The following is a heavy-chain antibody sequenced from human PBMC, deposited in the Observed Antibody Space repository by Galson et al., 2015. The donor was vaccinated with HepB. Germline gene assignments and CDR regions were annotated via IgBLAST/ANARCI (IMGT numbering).Heavy chain of an antibody. Sequence: SLRLSCAASGFTFSNYAMSWVRQAPGKGLEWVSTITGRGDTTFYPDSVKGWFTISRDNSKNTLYLEMNSLRAEDTAVYYCAKDRREIITSFGVVKPSFYFDFWGQGTLITVSS. J-gene: IGHJ4*02. CDR1: GFTFSNYA. D-gene: IGHD3-3*01. CDR3: AKDRREIITSFGVVKPSFYFDF. V-gene: IGHV3-23*01. CDR2: ITGRGDTT.